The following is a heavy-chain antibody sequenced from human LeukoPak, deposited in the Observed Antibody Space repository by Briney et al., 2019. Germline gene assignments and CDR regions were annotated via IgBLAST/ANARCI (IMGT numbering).Heavy chain of an antibody. J-gene: IGHJ3*02. CDR3: ARDRASDDAFDI. CDR1: GYTFTSYY. Sequence: ASVKVSCKASGYTFTSYYMHWVRQAPGQGLEWMGIINPSGGSTSYAQKFQGRVTMTRDMSTSTVYMELSSLRSEDTAVYYCARDRASDDAFDIWGQGTMVTVSS. V-gene: IGHV1-46*01. D-gene: IGHD5-12*01. CDR2: INPSGGST.